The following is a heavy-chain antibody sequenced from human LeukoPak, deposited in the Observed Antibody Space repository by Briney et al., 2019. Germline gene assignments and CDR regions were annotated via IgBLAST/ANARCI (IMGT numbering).Heavy chain of an antibody. V-gene: IGHV3-53*01. Sequence: PGGSLRLSCAASGFTVSSHYISWVRQTPGKGLEGVSCIYSGGSTYYADSVKGRFTISRDNSKNTVFLQMNSLGAEDTAMYYCARGGWTYGRYYYFDYWGRDPWSPSPQ. CDR3: ARGGWTYGRYYYFDY. CDR2: IYSGGST. J-gene: IGHJ4*02. D-gene: IGHD1-26*01. CDR1: GFTVSSHY.